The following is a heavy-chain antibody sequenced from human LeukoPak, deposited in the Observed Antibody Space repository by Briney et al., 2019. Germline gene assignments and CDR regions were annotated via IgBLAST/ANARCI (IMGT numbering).Heavy chain of an antibody. V-gene: IGHV4-59*08. CDR3: ARQPAGYYGKTGYYPYYFDY. CDR1: GGSISSYY. CDR2: IFYTGST. D-gene: IGHD3-22*01. Sequence: SETLSLTCTVSGGSISSYYWSWVRQPPGKGLEWIGYIFYTGSTKYGPSLNSRVTISLDTSKSQFSLKLSSVTAADTAVYYCARQPAGYYGKTGYYPYYFDYWGQGTLVTVSS. J-gene: IGHJ4*02.